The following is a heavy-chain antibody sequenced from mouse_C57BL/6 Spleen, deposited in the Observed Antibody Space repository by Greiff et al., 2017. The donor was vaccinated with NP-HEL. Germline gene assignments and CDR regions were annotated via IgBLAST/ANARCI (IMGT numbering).Heavy chain of an antibody. Sequence: EVKLMESGGGLVKPGGSLKLSCAASGFTFSSYAMSWVRQTPEKRLEWVATISDGGSYTYYPDNVKGRFTISRDNAKNNLYLQMSHLKSEDTAMYYCARDGDYYGIAYWGQGTLVTVSA. CDR1: GFTFSSYA. CDR2: ISDGGSYT. CDR3: ARDGDYYGIAY. J-gene: IGHJ3*01. V-gene: IGHV5-4*01. D-gene: IGHD1-1*01.